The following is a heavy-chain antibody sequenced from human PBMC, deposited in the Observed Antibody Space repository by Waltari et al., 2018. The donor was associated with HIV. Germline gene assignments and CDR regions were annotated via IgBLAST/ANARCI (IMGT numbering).Heavy chain of an antibody. CDR3: ATSRTFDY. CDR1: GLPFSSYW. J-gene: IGHJ4*02. V-gene: IGHV3-74*01. Sequence: EVQLVESGGGFVPPGGSVRLFCAVAGLPFSSYWLHWVRQVPGKGLIWVSRINSDGSSTSYADSVKGRFTISRDNAKNTLYLQMNSLRAEDTAVYYCATSRTFDYWGQGTLVTVSS. CDR2: INSDGSST.